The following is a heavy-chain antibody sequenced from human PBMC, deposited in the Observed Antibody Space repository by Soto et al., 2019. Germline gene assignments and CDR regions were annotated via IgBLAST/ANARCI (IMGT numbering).Heavy chain of an antibody. CDR2: IYYSGST. D-gene: IGHD6-13*01. CDR3: ARVTAAAGTPWFDP. Sequence: TSETLSLTCTVSGGSISSGGYYWSWIRQHPGKGLEWIGYIYYSGSTYYNPSLKSRVTISVDTSKNQFSLKLSSVTAADTAVYYCARVTAAAGTPWFDPWGQGTLVTVSS. J-gene: IGHJ5*02. CDR1: GGSISSGGYY. V-gene: IGHV4-31*03.